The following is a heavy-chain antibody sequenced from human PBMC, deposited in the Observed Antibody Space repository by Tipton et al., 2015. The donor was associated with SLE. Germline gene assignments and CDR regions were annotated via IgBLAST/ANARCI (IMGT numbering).Heavy chain of an antibody. CDR3: AASPLTL. CDR1: GGSINSRY. J-gene: IGHJ4*02. D-gene: IGHD2-2*01. Sequence: TLSLTCTVSGGSINSRYWSWIRQPPGKGLEWIGSISYTGSTYYNPSLKSRVTISVDMSKNQFSLKLTSVTAADTAVYYCAASPLTLWGQGTLVTVSS. CDR2: ISYTGST. V-gene: IGHV4-59*03.